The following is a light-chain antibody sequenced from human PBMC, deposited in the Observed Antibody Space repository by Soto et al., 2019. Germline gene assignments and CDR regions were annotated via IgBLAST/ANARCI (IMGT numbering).Light chain of an antibody. CDR3: SSYTSDITWV. CDR1: SSDVGSYTY. J-gene: IGLJ3*02. Sequence: QSALTQPASVSGSPGQSITISCTGSSSDVGSYTYVSWYQHHPGKAPKLMIYEVSNRPSGVSNRFSGSKSGNTASLTISGLQAEDEADYYCSSYTSDITWVFGGGTKLTVL. CDR2: EVS. V-gene: IGLV2-14*01.